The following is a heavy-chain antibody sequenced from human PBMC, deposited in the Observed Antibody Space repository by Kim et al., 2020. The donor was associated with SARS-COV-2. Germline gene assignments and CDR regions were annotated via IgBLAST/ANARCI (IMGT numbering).Heavy chain of an antibody. V-gene: IGHV3-73*01. CDR2: VKSKANNYAT. J-gene: IGHJ5*02. D-gene: IGHD4-17*01. Sequence: GGSLRLSCAASGFTFSGSAVHWVRQASGKGLEWVGRVKSKANNYATTYGESVKGRFTISRDDSKNTAYLQMNSLKTEDTAVYYCIRYVDGVSPAFDPWGQGTLVTVSS. CDR1: GFTFSGSA. CDR3: IRYVDGVSPAFDP.